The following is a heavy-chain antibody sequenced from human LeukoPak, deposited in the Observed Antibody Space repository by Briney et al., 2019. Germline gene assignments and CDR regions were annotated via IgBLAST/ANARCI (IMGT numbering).Heavy chain of an antibody. CDR2: IRPKTDAEAT. Sequence: PGGSLTLSCATSGFTFTSSWWSWVRQVPGKGLEWVGRIRPKTDAEATDYAARVIGRFTVSSDDSKSTLYLQMNSLKTEDTAVYYCTTILKWELRYYFDIWGQGTLVTVSS. V-gene: IGHV3-15*01. CDR3: TTILKWELRYYFDI. CDR1: GFTFTSSW. D-gene: IGHD1-26*01. J-gene: IGHJ4*02.